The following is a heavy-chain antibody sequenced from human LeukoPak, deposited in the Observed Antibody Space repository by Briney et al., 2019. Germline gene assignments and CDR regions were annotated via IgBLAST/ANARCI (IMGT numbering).Heavy chain of an antibody. CDR1: GFTVSSNY. CDR2: IYSGGST. D-gene: IGHD5-12*01. CDR3: ARGGYDQNGYYYHGMDV. Sequence: PGGSLRLSCAASGFTVSSNYMSWVRQAPGKGLEWVSVIYSGGSTYYADSVKGRFTISRDNSKNTLYLQMNSLRAEDTAVYYCARGGYDQNGYYYHGMDVWGKGTTVTVSS. J-gene: IGHJ6*04. V-gene: IGHV3-53*01.